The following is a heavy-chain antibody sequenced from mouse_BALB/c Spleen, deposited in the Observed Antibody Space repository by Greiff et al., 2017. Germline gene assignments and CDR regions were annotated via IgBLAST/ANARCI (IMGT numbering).Heavy chain of an antibody. Sequence: DVQLQESGGGLVKPGGSLKLSCAASGFTFSSYTMSWVRQTPEKRLEWVATISSGGSYTYYPDSVKGRFTISRDNAKNTLYLQMSSLKSEDTAMYYCTRDWDAGYAMDYWGQGTSVTVSS. J-gene: IGHJ4*01. CDR3: TRDWDAGYAMDY. CDR1: GFTFSSYT. V-gene: IGHV5-6-4*01. D-gene: IGHD4-1*01. CDR2: ISSGGSYT.